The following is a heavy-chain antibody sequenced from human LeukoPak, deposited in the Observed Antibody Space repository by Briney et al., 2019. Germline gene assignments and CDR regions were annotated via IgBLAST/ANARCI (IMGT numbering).Heavy chain of an antibody. CDR2: IYYSGST. Sequence: PSETLSLTCTVSGGSISSYYWSWIRQPPGKGLEWIGYIYYSGSTNYNPPLKSRVTISVDTSKNQFSLKLSSVTAADTAVYYCARDSRGYSYGYYYGMDVWGQGTTVTVSS. CDR3: ARDSRGYSYGYYYGMDV. J-gene: IGHJ6*02. V-gene: IGHV4-59*01. CDR1: GGSISSYY. D-gene: IGHD5-18*01.